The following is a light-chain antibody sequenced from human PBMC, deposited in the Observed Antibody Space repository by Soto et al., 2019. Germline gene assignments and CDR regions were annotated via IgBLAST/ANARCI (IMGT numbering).Light chain of an antibody. V-gene: IGLV2-23*01. CDR2: EGS. CDR3: CSYAGSSTPHVV. Sequence: QSVLTQPASVSGSPGQSITISCTGTSSDVGSYNLVSGYQQHPGKAPKLMIYEGSKRPSGVSNRFSGSKSGNTASLTISGLQAEDEAEYDCCSYAGSSTPHVVFGGGTKVTVL. CDR1: SSDVGSYNL. J-gene: IGLJ2*01.